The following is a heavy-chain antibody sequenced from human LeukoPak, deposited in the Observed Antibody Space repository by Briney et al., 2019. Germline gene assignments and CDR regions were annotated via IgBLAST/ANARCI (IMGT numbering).Heavy chain of an antibody. CDR2: ISGSGGST. V-gene: IGHV3-23*01. D-gene: IGHD1-26*01. CDR1: GFTFSSYA. CDR3: AKDHLKFKALSIVGASPFDY. J-gene: IGHJ4*02. Sequence: PGGSLRLSCAASGFTFSSYAMSWVRQAPGKGLEWVSAISGSGGSTYYADSVKGRFTISRDNSKNTLYLQMNSLRAEDTAVYYCAKDHLKFKALSIVGASPFDYWGQGTLVTVSS.